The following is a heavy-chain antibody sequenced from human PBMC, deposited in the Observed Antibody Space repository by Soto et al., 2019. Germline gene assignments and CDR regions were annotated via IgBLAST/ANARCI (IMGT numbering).Heavy chain of an antibody. V-gene: IGHV3-30-3*01. CDR2: ISYDGSNQ. CDR3: TRGLLTDFFDY. J-gene: IGHJ4*02. CDR1: GLTFSYYW. Sequence: LRLSCAASGLTFSYYWMHWVRQAPGKGLEWVAVISYDGSNQFYAGSVKGRFTVSRDNSKNTLYLQVNSLRNDDTAVYYCTRGLLTDFFDYWGQGALVTVSS.